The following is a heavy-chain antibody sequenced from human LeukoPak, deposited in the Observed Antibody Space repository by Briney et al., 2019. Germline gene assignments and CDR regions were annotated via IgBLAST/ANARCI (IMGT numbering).Heavy chain of an antibody. Sequence: SETLSLTCTVSGGSISSYYWSWIRQPPGKGLEWIGEIYHSGSTNYNPSLKSRVTISVDKSKNQFSLKLSSVTAADTAVYYCARVAEIAVAGNDYFDYWGQGTLVTVSS. J-gene: IGHJ4*02. CDR3: ARVAEIAVAGNDYFDY. D-gene: IGHD6-19*01. CDR1: GGSISSYY. V-gene: IGHV4-59*12. CDR2: IYHSGST.